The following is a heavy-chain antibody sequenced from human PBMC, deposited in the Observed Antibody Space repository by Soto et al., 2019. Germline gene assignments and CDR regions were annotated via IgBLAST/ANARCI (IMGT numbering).Heavy chain of an antibody. CDR3: ARGLVPTSMITLDP. V-gene: IGHV3-74*01. J-gene: IGHJ5*02. Sequence: EVQLVESGGGLVQPGGSLRLSCAASGFPFSSYWMHWVRQAPGKGLVWVSRVNSDGTSTNYADSVRGRFTISRDNXTNTLYLQMNSLRAEDTAVYYCARGLVPTSMITLDPWGQGTLVTVSS. D-gene: IGHD3-16*01. CDR1: GFPFSSYW. CDR2: VNSDGTST.